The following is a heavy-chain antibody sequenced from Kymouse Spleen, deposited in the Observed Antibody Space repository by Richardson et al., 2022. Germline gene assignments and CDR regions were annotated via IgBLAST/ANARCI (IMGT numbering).Heavy chain of an antibody. CDR2: ISSSSSYI. CDR1: GFTFSSYS. J-gene: IGHJ2*01. D-gene: IGHD6-6*01. CDR3: ARDKSIAARRYWYFDL. Sequence: EVQLVESGGGLVKPGGSLRLSCAASGFTFSSYSMNWVRQAPGKGLEWVSSISSSSSYIYYADSVKGRFTISRDNAKNSLYLQMNSLRAEDTAVYYCARDKSIAARRYWYFDLWGRGTLVTVSS. V-gene: IGHV3-21*03.